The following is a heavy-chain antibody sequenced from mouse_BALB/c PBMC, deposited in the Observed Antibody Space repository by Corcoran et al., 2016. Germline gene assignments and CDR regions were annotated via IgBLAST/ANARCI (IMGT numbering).Heavy chain of an antibody. V-gene: IGHV1-18*01. CDR2: INPYNGGT. J-gene: IGHJ1*01. CDR1: GYSFTGYT. CDR3: ARGSYFDV. Sequence: EVQLQQSGPELVKPGASMKISCKASGYSFTGYTMNWVKQRHGKNLERIGLINPYNGGTSSNQKVKGKATLTVDKSSSTAYMERLRLTSEDSAVYYCARGSYFDVWGAGTTVTVSS.